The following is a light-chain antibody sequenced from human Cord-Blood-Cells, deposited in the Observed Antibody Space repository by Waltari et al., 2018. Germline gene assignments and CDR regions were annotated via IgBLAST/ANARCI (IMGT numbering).Light chain of an antibody. J-gene: IGKJ5*01. Sequence: EIVLTQSPGTLSLSPGERATLSCRASQSVSSSYLAWYQQKPVQAPRLLIYGASSRATGIPDRFSGSGSGTDFTLTISRLEPEDFAVYYRQQYGSSITFGQGTRLEIK. CDR2: GAS. CDR1: QSVSSSY. V-gene: IGKV3-20*01. CDR3: QQYGSSIT.